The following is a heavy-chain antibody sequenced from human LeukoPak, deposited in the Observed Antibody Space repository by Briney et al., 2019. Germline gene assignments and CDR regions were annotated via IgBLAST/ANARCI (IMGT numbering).Heavy chain of an antibody. CDR3: ARGSAGHGGNFDY. V-gene: IGHV4-59*01. CDR2: VYYSGSI. J-gene: IGHJ4*02. CDR1: GGSISPYY. Sequence: PSETLSLTCTVSGGSISPYYWSWIRQPPGKELEWIGYVYYSGSISYNPSLKSRVTISVDTSKNQFSLKVNSVTAADTAVYYCARGSAGHGGNFDYWGQGTLVTVSS. D-gene: IGHD6-13*01.